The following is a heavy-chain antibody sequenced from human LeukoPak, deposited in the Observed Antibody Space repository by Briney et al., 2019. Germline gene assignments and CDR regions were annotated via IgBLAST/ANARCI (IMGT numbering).Heavy chain of an antibody. Sequence: GGSLRLSCAASGFTFSSYWMHWVRHAPGKGLVWVSRINSDGSSTSYADSVKGRFTISRDNAKNTLYLQMNSLRAEDTAVYYCASLAVAGPFDYWGQGTLVTVSS. J-gene: IGHJ4*02. CDR3: ASLAVAGPFDY. D-gene: IGHD6-19*01. CDR2: INSDGSST. CDR1: GFTFSSYW. V-gene: IGHV3-74*01.